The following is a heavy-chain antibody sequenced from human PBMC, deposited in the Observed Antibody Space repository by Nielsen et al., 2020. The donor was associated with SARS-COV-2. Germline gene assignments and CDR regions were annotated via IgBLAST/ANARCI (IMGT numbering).Heavy chain of an antibody. J-gene: IGHJ6*02. CDR1: GGTFSSYA. CDR3: ARVVMSRRYSYGPDDYYYGMDV. Sequence: SVKVSCKASGGTFSSYAISWVRQAPGQGLEWMGGIIPIFGTANYAQKFQGRVTITADKSTSTAYMELSSLRSEDTAVYYCARVVMSRRYSYGPDDYYYGMDVWGQGTTVTVSS. D-gene: IGHD5-18*01. V-gene: IGHV1-69*06. CDR2: IIPIFGTA.